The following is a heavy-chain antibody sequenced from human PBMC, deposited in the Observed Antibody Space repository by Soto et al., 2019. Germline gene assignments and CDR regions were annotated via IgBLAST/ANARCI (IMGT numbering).Heavy chain of an antibody. V-gene: IGHV1-3*01. J-gene: IGHJ4*02. CDR1: GYTFTSYA. D-gene: IGHD2-2*01. Sequence: ASVKVSCKASGYTFTSYAMHWVRQAPGQRLEWMGWINAGNGNTKYSQKFQGRVTITRDTSASTAYMELSSLRSEDTAVYYCARLLIVLVPAANGNHFDYWGQGTLVTVSS. CDR2: INAGNGNT. CDR3: ARLLIVLVPAANGNHFDY.